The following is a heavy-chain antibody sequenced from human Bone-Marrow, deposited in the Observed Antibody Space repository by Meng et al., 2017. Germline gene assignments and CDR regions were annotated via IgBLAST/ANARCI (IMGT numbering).Heavy chain of an antibody. V-gene: IGHV1-2*06. CDR1: GYNFPDYW. Sequence: QVQLWQSGAEVKKPGASVKVSCKPSGYNFPDYWLHWVRRAPGQGLEWMGRIDPKSGDTHYAQRFQGRVTMTGDTSISTAYMELSGLRSDDTAMYYCVRDEDISAAGKLFGDYWGQGTLVTAPQ. CDR3: VRDEDISAAGKLFGDY. CDR2: IDPKSGDT. D-gene: IGHD6-13*01. J-gene: IGHJ4*02.